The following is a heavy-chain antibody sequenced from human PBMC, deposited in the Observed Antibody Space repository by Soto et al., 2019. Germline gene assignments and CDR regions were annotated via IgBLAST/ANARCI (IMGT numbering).Heavy chain of an antibody. J-gene: IGHJ6*02. CDR3: ARVGGYDYYYYGMDV. V-gene: IGHV1-3*01. CDR2: INAGNGNT. Sequence: ASVKVSCKASGYTFTSYAMHWVRQAPGQRLEWMGWINAGNGNTKYSQKFQGRVTITRDTSASTAYMELSSLRSEDTAVYYCARVGGYDYYYYGMDVWGQGTTVTVSS. D-gene: IGHD5-12*01. CDR1: GYTFTSYA.